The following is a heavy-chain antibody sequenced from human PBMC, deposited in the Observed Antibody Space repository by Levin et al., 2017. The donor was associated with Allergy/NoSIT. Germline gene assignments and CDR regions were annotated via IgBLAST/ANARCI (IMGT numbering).Heavy chain of an antibody. CDR2: IYPGDSDI. J-gene: IGHJ4*02. D-gene: IGHD6-13*01. Sequence: GESLKISCSASGYSFTNYWIGWVRQMPGKGLEWMGIIYPGDSDIRYSPSFQGQVTISADKSISTAYLQWSSLKASDTAMYYCARHEWGGHSSLWYPIDYWGQGTLVTVSS. V-gene: IGHV5-51*01. CDR3: ARHEWGGHSSLWYPIDY. CDR1: GYSFTNYW.